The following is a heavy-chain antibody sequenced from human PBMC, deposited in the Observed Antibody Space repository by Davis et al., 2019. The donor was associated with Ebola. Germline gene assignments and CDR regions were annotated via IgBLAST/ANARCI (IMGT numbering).Heavy chain of an antibody. J-gene: IGHJ6*02. Sequence: SGPTLVKPTQTLTLTCTFSGFSLSTSGMCVSWIRQPPGKALEWLALIDWDDDKYYSTSLKTRLTISKDTSKNQVVLTMTNMDPVDTATYYCARIASRDAYYYYGMDVWGQGTTVTVSS. CDR3: ARIASRDAYYYYGMDV. V-gene: IGHV2-70*01. CDR1: GFSLSTSGMC. CDR2: IDWDDDK.